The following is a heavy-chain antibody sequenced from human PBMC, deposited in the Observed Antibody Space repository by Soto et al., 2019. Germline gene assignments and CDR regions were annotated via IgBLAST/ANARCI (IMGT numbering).Heavy chain of an antibody. CDR1: GVSISSSY. J-gene: IGHJ5*02. CDR2: ISNSGTT. CDR3: AVVDSTGNWFDP. D-gene: IGHD6-25*01. Sequence: SETLSLTCTVSGVSISSSYWGWIRQSPGKGLEWIGYISNSGTTNFNSALSSRAIMSVDTSNNQFSLKLISVTAADTAVYYCAVVDSTGNWFDPWGEGALVTVSS. V-gene: IGHV4-59*08.